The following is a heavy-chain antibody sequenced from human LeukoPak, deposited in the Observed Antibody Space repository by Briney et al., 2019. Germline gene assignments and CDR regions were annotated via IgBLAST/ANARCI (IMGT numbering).Heavy chain of an antibody. J-gene: IGHJ4*02. Sequence: PGRSLRLSCAASGFTFSSYAMHWVRQAPGKGLEWVAVISYDGSNKYYADSVKGRFTISRDNAKNSLYLQLNSLRAEDTAVYYCARDPLLEWLYVDYWGQGTLVTVSS. D-gene: IGHD3-3*01. V-gene: IGHV3-30-3*01. CDR2: ISYDGSNK. CDR1: GFTFSSYA. CDR3: ARDPLLEWLYVDY.